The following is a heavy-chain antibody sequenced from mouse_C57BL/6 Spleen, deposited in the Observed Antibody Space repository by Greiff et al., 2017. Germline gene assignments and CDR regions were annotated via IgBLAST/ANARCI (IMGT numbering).Heavy chain of an antibody. J-gene: IGHJ1*03. CDR1: GYTFTSYW. D-gene: IGHD2-4*01. V-gene: IGHV1-50*01. Sequence: QVQLQQPGAELVKPGASVKLSCKASGYTFTSYWMQWVKQRPGQGLEWIGEIDPSDSYTNYNQKFKGKATLTVDTSSSTAYMQLSSLTSEDSAVYYCARREIYYDYDVYFDVWGTGTTVTVSS. CDR2: IDPSDSYT. CDR3: ARREIYYDYDVYFDV.